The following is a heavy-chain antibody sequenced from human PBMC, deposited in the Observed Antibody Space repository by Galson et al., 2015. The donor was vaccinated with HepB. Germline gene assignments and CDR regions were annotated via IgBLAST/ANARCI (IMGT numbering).Heavy chain of an antibody. Sequence: SLRLSCATSGFPFSTYTMHWVRQAPGKGLEWVAVIPFDGSTKYYADSVKGRFTISRDNSKTTLYLQMNSLRDEDTAVYYCAGIETRGTKSGSDFWGQGTLVTVSS. CDR3: AGIETRGTKSGSDF. CDR2: IPFDGSTK. CDR1: GFPFSTYT. J-gene: IGHJ4*02. D-gene: IGHD1-26*01. V-gene: IGHV3-30-3*01.